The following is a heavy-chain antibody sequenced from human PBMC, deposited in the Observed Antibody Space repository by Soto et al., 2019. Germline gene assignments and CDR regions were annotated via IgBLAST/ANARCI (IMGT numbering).Heavy chain of an antibody. Sequence: SETLSLTCTVSGGSISSYYWSWIRQPPGKGLEWIGYIYYSGSTNYNPSLKSRVTISVDTSKNQFSLKLSSVTAADTAVYYCATSEWLPSNYYYYYMDVWGKGTTVTVSS. CDR1: GGSISSYY. J-gene: IGHJ6*03. CDR2: IYYSGST. V-gene: IGHV4-59*08. D-gene: IGHD5-12*01. CDR3: ATSEWLPSNYYYYYMDV.